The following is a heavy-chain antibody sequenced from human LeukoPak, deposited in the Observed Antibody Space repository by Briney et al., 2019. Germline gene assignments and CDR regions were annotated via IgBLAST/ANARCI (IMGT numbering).Heavy chain of an antibody. D-gene: IGHD5-18*01. V-gene: IGHV3-23*01. CDR3: AKDNKGYSYDDDEVTFDY. CDR1: GFTFSSYA. J-gene: IGHJ4*02. CDR2: ISGSGGST. Sequence: GGSLRLSCAASGFTFSSYAMSWVRQAPGKGLEWVSAISGSGGSTYYADSVKGRFTISRDNSKNTLYLQMNSLRAEDTAVYYCAKDNKGYSYDDDEVTFDYWGQGTLVTVSS.